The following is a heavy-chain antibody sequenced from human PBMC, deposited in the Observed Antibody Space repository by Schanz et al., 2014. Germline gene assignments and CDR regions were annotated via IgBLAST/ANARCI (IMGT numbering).Heavy chain of an antibody. CDR3: ARDVGRPGHFWYFDL. CDR1: GYTFTSYY. J-gene: IGHJ2*01. Sequence: QVQVIQSGPEVKKPGASVKVSCKASGYTFTSYYMYWVRQAPGQGLEWMGVINPSGGSTIYAQKFQGRISMTRDTSTTTFYMELSSLTSDDTAVYFCARDVGRPGHFWYFDLWGRGTLVTVSS. CDR2: INPSGGST. V-gene: IGHV1-46*01. D-gene: IGHD1-1*01.